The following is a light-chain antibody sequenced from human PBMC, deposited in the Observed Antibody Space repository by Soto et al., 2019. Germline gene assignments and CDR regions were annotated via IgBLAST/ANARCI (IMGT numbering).Light chain of an antibody. CDR1: QSVTNNF. CDR2: GIS. Sequence: ENVLTQSPGTLSLSPGERATLSCRASQSVTNNFFAWYQQKPGQDPRLLIYGISSRSTGIPDRFSGSGSETDLTLPNSRQEPEDFVVYYCQQYITLPHTFGQGTKLQV. J-gene: IGKJ2*01. V-gene: IGKV3-20*01. CDR3: QQYITLPHT.